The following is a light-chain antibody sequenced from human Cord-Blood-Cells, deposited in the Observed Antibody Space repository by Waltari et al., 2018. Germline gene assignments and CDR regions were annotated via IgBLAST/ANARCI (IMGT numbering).Light chain of an antibody. V-gene: IGLV2-14*01. CDR3: SSYTSSSTLV. Sequence: QSALTQPASVSGSPGQSITISCTGTSSDVGGYNYASWYQQHPGKAPKLMIYDVSNRPSGVPNRFSCSKSGNTASLTISGLQAEDEADYYCSSYTSSSTLVFGGGTKLTFL. CDR2: DVS. CDR1: SSDVGGYNY. J-gene: IGLJ3*02.